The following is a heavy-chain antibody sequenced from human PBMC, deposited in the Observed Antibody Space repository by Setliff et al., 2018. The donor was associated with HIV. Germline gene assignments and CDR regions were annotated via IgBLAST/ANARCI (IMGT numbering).Heavy chain of an antibody. CDR3: ARGGNGYSFAL. J-gene: IGHJ1*01. V-gene: IGHV5-51*01. CDR1: GYSFTDFW. CDR2: FYPGDFDT. D-gene: IGHD5-18*01. Sequence: PGASLKISCKGSGYSFTDFWIGWVRQMPGKGLEWLEIFYPGDFDTRYSPSLEGQVTMSGDLAISTAYLRWCSLKASDTAMYYCARGGNGYSFALWGQGTLVTVSS.